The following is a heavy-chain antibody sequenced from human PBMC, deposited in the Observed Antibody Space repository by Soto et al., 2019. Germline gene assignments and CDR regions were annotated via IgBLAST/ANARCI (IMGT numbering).Heavy chain of an antibody. D-gene: IGHD2-15*01. CDR2: IYPGDSDT. Sequence: GESLKISCKGSGYSFTSYWLGWVRQMPGKGLEWMGIIYPGDSDTRYSPSFQGHVTISADKCVSAAYLQWSSLKASDTAMYYCARRSYCSGGSCPYYCDYWGQGTLVTVSS. J-gene: IGHJ4*02. CDR3: ARRSYCSGGSCPYYCDY. V-gene: IGHV5-51*01. CDR1: GYSFTSYW.